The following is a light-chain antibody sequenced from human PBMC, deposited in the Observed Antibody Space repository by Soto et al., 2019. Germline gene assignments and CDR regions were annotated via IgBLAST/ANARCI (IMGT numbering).Light chain of an antibody. J-gene: IGKJ1*01. V-gene: IGKV1-27*01. CDR2: AAS. Sequence: DIQMTQSPSSLSASVGDRVTITCRASQSISNNLAWYQQKPGQVPKLLIYAASTLQSGVPSRFSGSGSGTDFTLTISSLQPEDVATYYCQKYNSAPRTFGQGTKVEIK. CDR1: QSISNN. CDR3: QKYNSAPRT.